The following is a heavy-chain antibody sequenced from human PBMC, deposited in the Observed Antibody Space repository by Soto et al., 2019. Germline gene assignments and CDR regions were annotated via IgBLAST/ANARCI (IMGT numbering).Heavy chain of an antibody. CDR2: ISAYNGNT. J-gene: IGHJ6*02. D-gene: IGHD3-3*01. CDR3: ARHHYDFWSGYYPHFLYYYYYYGMDV. CDR1: GYTFPSYC. V-gene: IGHV1-18*01. Sequence: ASVKVSCKASGYTFPSYCISWGRRAPGQGLEWMGGISAYNGNTNYAQKLQGRVTMTTDTSTSTAYVELRSLRSDDTAVYYCARHHYDFWSGYYPHFLYYYYYYGMDVWGQGTTVTVSS.